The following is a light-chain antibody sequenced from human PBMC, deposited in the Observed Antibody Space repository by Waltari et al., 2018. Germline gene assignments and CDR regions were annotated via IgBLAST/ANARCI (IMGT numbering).Light chain of an antibody. J-gene: IGKJ3*01. V-gene: IGKV3-20*01. CDR1: RTVSSNF. Sequence: EIVLTQSPGTLSLSPGERAALSCRASRTVSSNFLAWYQQRPGQAPRLLIYGASSRATGIPDRFSGSGAGTEFTITISRLDPEDFAVYYCQQYDTSWGFAFGPGTKVEIK. CDR2: GAS. CDR3: QQYDTSWGFA.